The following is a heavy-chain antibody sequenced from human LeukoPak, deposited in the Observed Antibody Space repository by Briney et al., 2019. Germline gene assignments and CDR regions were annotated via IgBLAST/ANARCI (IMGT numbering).Heavy chain of an antibody. D-gene: IGHD3-10*02. CDR1: RVTFTTYN. Sequence: GGSLRLSCAVSRVTFTTYNMNWVRQAPGKGLKWVSSISGTSTYIYYADSGKGRFTISRDNSKNSLYLQMNSLRAEDTVVYYCAELGITMIGGVWGKGTTVTISS. V-gene: IGHV3-21*01. J-gene: IGHJ6*04. CDR2: ISGTSTYI. CDR3: AELGITMIGGV.